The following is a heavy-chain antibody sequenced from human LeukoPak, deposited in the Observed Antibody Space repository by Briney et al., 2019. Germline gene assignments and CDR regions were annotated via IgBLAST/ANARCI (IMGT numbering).Heavy chain of an antibody. D-gene: IGHD3-22*01. V-gene: IGHV4-39*07. CDR3: VRDHYYDSSVAY. CDR2: IFYSGIA. J-gene: IGHJ4*02. Sequence: PSETLSLTCTVSGVSITTSTYYWAWIRQPPGEGLEYIGGIFYSGIAYYSPSLKSRVTISLDTSKNQFSLKMSSVTAADTAIYYCVRDHYYDSSVAYWGQGTLVTVSS. CDR1: GVSITTSTYY.